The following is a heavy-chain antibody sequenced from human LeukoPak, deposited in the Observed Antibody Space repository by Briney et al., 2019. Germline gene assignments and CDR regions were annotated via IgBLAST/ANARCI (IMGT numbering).Heavy chain of an antibody. CDR2: ISAYNGNT. V-gene: IGHV1-18*01. D-gene: IGHD6-19*01. CDR3: AREANREWLETQDY. Sequence: ASVKVSCKASGYTFNSYGISWVRQAPGQGLEWMGWISAYNGNTNYAQKLQGRVTMTTDTSTSTAYMELRSLRSDDTAVYYCAREANREWLETQDYWGQGTLVTVSS. CDR1: GYTFNSYG. J-gene: IGHJ4*02.